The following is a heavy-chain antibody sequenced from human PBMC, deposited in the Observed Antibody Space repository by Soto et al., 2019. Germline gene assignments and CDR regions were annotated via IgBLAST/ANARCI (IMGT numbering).Heavy chain of an antibody. CDR2: INPSGGST. V-gene: IGHV1-46*03. J-gene: IGHJ4*02. CDR1: GYTFSSYY. Sequence: QVQLMQSGAEVKKPGASVKVSCKASGYTFSSYYMHWVRQAPGQGLEWMGVINPSGGSTTYPQKFQGRVTMTRDTSTSTVYMELSSLPSEDTAVYYCARASVSGRRFDYWGEGTLVIVSS. D-gene: IGHD6-19*01. CDR3: ARASVSGRRFDY.